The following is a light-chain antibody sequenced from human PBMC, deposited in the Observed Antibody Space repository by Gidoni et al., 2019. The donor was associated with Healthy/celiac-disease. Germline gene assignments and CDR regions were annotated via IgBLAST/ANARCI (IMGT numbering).Light chain of an antibody. CDR1: QSVSSY. J-gene: IGKJ2*01. Sequence: EMVFTQSRATLSLSPGERATLSCRASQSVSSYLAWYQQKPGQAPRLLIYDASNRATGIPARFSGSGSGTAFTLTISSLEPEDFAVYYCQPRSNWPPYTFGQGTKLEIK. V-gene: IGKV3-11*01. CDR3: QPRSNWPPYT. CDR2: DAS.